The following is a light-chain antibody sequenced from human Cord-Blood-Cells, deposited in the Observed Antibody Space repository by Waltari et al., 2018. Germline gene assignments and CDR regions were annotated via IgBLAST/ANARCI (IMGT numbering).Light chain of an antibody. CDR1: SSDVGSYNL. Sequence: QSALTQPASVSGSPGQSITISCTGTSSDVGSYNLVPWYQQHPRKAPKLMIYEGSTRPSGVSNRFSGSKSGNTASLTISGLQAEDEADYYCCSYAGSSTWVFGGGTKLTVL. J-gene: IGLJ3*02. V-gene: IGLV2-23*01. CDR2: EGS. CDR3: CSYAGSSTWV.